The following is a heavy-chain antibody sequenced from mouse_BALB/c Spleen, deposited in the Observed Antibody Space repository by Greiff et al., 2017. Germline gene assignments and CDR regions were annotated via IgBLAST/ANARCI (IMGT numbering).Heavy chain of an antibody. CDR1: GYSFTGYT. CDR3: ASPIYYDSLYAMDY. V-gene: IGHV1-18*01. J-gene: IGHJ4*01. Sequence: EVQLQQSGPELVKPGASMKISCKASGYSFTGYTMNWVKQSHGKNLEWIGLINPYNGGTSYNQKFKGKATLTVDKSSSTAYMELLSLTSEDSAVYYCASPIYYDSLYAMDYWGQGTSVTVSS. D-gene: IGHD2-4*01. CDR2: INPYNGGT.